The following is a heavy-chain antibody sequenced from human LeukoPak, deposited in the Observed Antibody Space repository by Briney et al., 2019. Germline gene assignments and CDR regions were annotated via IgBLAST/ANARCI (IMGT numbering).Heavy chain of an antibody. V-gene: IGHV3-43*01. Sequence: GGSLRLSCAASGFTFDDYTMPWVRQAPGRGLEWVSLISWDGGSTYYADSVKGRFTISRDNAKNSLYLQMNSLRAEDTAVYYCARHYYDTSGYYGRDYFDYWGQGTLVTVSS. CDR2: ISWDGGST. CDR3: ARHYYDTSGYYGRDYFDY. CDR1: GFTFDDYT. J-gene: IGHJ4*02. D-gene: IGHD3-22*01.